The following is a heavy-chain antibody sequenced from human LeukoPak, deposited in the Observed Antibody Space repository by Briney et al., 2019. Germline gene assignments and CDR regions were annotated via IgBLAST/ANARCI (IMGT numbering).Heavy chain of an antibody. V-gene: IGHV3-23*01. CDR3: AKDPAGYDILTGYDY. CDR2: ITGSGGST. J-gene: IGHJ4*02. D-gene: IGHD3-9*01. Sequence: GGSLRLSCAASGFTFSSYSMNWVRQAPGKGLEWVSAITGSGGSTYYADSVKGRFTISRDNSKNTLYLQMNSLRAEDTAVYYCAKDPAGYDILTGYDYWGQGTLVTVSS. CDR1: GFTFSSYS.